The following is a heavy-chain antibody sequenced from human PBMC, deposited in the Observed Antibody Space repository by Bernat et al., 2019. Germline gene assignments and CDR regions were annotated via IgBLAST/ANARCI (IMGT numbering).Heavy chain of an antibody. V-gene: IGHV4-34*01. J-gene: IGHJ4*02. D-gene: IGHD4-23*01. Sequence: QVQLQQWGAGLLKPSETLSLTCAAYGGSFSGYYWSWIRQPPGKGLEWVGEINHSGSTKYNPSLKSRVTISVATSKNQFSLKLSSVTAADTAVYYCARGLRWPQYYFDYWGQGTLVTVSS. CDR2: INHSGST. CDR1: GGSFSGYY. CDR3: ARGLRWPQYYFDY.